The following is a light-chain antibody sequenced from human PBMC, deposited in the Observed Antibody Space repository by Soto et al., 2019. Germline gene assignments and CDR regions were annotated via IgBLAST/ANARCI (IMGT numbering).Light chain of an antibody. J-gene: IGKJ4*01. CDR1: QGIGDT. V-gene: IGKV3-15*01. CDR3: QPYNNWPLT. Sequence: EVLRSHPPPPLSVSPGEGATSSCRASQGIGDTLAWYQHKPGQTPRLLIYDTSTRATGVPTRFSGSRSGAEFTLTINSLQSEDFAVYYCQPYNNWPLTFGGGTKVDIK. CDR2: DTS.